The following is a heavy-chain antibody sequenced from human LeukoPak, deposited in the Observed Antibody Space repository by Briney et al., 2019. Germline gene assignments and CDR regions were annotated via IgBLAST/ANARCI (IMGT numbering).Heavy chain of an antibody. CDR1: GYSFSSYW. J-gene: IGHJ4*02. V-gene: IGHV5-51*01. Sequence: GESLKISCKGSGYSFSSYWIGWVRQMPGKGLEWMGIIYPDDSDTRYSPSFQGQVTIPADKSISTAYLQWSSLKASDTAMYYCARPPYGDHLDYWGQGTLVTVSS. CDR2: IYPDDSDT. CDR3: ARPPYGDHLDY. D-gene: IGHD4-17*01.